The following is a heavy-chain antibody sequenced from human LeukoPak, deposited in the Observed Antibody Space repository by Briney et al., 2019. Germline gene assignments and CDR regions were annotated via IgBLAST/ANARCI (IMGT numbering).Heavy chain of an antibody. V-gene: IGHV4-38-2*02. Sequence: SETLSLTCTVSGYSISSGYHWGWIRQPPGKGLEWVGIIYHSGSTYYNPSLKSRVTISVDTSKNQFSLKLSSVTAADTAVYYCAREDYYDSSGYYLDYWGQGTLVTVSS. D-gene: IGHD3-22*01. J-gene: IGHJ4*02. CDR2: IYHSGST. CDR1: GYSISSGYH. CDR3: AREDYYDSSGYYLDY.